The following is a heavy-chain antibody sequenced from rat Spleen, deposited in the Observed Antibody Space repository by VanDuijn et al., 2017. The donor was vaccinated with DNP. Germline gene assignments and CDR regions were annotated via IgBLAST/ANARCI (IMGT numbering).Heavy chain of an antibody. Sequence: EVQLVESGGGLVQPGRSLKLSCAASGFTFSGYWMYWIRQAPGKGLEWVASINTDGDTTYYPDSVKGRFTVFRDDAKNTLYLQMNSLRSEDSATYYCARRVYGGYLDYWGQGVMVTVSS. J-gene: IGHJ2*01. CDR3: ARRVYGGYLDY. D-gene: IGHD1-11*01. V-gene: IGHV5-58*01. CDR1: GFTFSGYW. CDR2: INTDGDTT.